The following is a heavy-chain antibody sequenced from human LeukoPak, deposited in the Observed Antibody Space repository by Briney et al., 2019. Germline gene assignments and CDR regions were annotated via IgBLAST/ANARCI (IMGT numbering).Heavy chain of an antibody. CDR3: ARDYYGSGSYYKGGGSSWDP. D-gene: IGHD3-10*01. Sequence: ASVKVSCKASGYTFTGYYMHWVRQAPGQGLEWMGWINPNSGGTNYAQKFQGRVTMTRDTSISTAYMELSRLRSDDTAVYYCARDYYGSGSYYKGGGSSWDPWGQGTLVTVSS. V-gene: IGHV1-2*02. CDR2: INPNSGGT. J-gene: IGHJ5*02. CDR1: GYTFTGYY.